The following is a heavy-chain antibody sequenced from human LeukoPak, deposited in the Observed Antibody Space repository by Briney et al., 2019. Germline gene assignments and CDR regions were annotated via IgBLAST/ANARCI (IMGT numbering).Heavy chain of an antibody. CDR2: ISGDGGST. V-gene: IGHV3-43*02. J-gene: IGHJ4*02. D-gene: IGHD6-13*01. CDR3: AKPSWVYYFDY. CDR1: GFPCDVYA. Sequence: GGSLRLSCATSGFPCDVYAMHWARQAPGKGLVWVSLISGDGGSTYYADSVKGRFTISRDNSKNSLYLQMNSLRTEDTALYYCAKPSWVYYFDYWGQGTLVTVSS.